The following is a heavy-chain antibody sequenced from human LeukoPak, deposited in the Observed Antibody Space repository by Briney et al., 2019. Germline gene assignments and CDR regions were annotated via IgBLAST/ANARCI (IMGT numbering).Heavy chain of an antibody. CDR2: IDWDDDK. V-gene: IGHV2-70*04. J-gene: IGHJ4*02. CDR1: GFSLSTSGMR. Sequence: SGPALVKPTQPLTLTCTFSGFSLSTSGMRVSWIRQPPGKALEWLARIDWDDDKFYSTSLKTRLTISKDTSKNQVVLTMTNMDPVDTATYYCARMGDGYYSYYFDYWGQGTLVTVSS. D-gene: IGHD3-22*01. CDR3: ARMGDGYYSYYFDY.